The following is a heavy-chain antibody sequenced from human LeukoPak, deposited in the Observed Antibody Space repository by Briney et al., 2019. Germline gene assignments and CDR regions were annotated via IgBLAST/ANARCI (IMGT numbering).Heavy chain of an antibody. CDR1: GGSISSSSYY. CDR3: AGLRGWGRYVPKSSGWSHIDY. CDR2: IYYSGST. D-gene: IGHD6-19*01. V-gene: IGHV4-39*07. J-gene: IGHJ4*02. Sequence: SETLSLTCTVSGGSISSSSYYWGWIRQPPGKGLEWIGSIYYSGSTYYNPSLKSRVTISVDTSKNQFSLKLSSVTAADTAVYYCAGLRGWGRYVPKSSGWSHIDYWGQGTLVTVSS.